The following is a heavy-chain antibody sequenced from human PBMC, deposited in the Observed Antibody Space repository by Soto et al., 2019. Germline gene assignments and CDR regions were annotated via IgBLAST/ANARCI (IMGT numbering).Heavy chain of an antibody. Sequence: GGSLRLSCAASGFTFSSYAMSWVRQAPGKGLEWVSVISGSGGGTYIADSVKGRFTVSRDNSKNTLYLQMNSLRAEDTAVYYCAKDSTYYYESSGFYSDYWGQGTLVTVAS. CDR3: AKDSTYYYESSGFYSDY. J-gene: IGHJ4*02. CDR1: GFTFSSYA. V-gene: IGHV3-23*01. D-gene: IGHD3-22*01. CDR2: ISGSGGGT.